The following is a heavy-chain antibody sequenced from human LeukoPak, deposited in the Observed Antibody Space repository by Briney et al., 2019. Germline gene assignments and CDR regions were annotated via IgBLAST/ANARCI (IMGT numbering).Heavy chain of an antibody. Sequence: GGSLRLSCAASGFTFSSYWMSWVRQAPGKGLEWVANIKQDGSEKYYVDSVKGRFTMSRDNAKNSLYLQMNSLRAEDTAVYYCARKYYYDSSGYPLFYFDYWGQGTLVTVSS. J-gene: IGHJ4*02. CDR1: GFTFSSYW. CDR3: ARKYYYDSSGYPLFYFDY. CDR2: IKQDGSEK. V-gene: IGHV3-7*01. D-gene: IGHD3-22*01.